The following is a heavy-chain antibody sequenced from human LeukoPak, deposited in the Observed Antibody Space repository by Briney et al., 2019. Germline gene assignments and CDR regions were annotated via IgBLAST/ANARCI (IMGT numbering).Heavy chain of an antibody. Sequence: SETLSLTCTVSGGSISSSSYYWGWIRQPPGKGLEWIGSIYYSGSTYYNPSLKSRVTISVDTSKNQFSLKLSSVTAADTAMYYCARHISVGATEAIDYWGQGTLVTVSS. CDR1: GGSISSSSYY. D-gene: IGHD1-26*01. CDR2: IYYSGST. V-gene: IGHV4-39*01. J-gene: IGHJ4*02. CDR3: ARHISVGATEAIDY.